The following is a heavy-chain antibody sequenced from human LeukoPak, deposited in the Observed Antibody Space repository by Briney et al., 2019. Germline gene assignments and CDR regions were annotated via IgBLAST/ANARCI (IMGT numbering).Heavy chain of an antibody. D-gene: IGHD2-2*01. CDR1: GGSISSYY. CDR2: IYYSGST. Sequence: PSETLSLTCTVSGGSISSYYWSWIRQPPGKGLEWIGYIYYSGSTNYNPSLKSRVTISVDTSKNQFSLKLSSVTAADTAVYYCARDGGGYCSSTSCYVSHWFDPWGQGTLVTVSS. J-gene: IGHJ5*02. CDR3: ARDGGGYCSSTSCYVSHWFDP. V-gene: IGHV4-59*01.